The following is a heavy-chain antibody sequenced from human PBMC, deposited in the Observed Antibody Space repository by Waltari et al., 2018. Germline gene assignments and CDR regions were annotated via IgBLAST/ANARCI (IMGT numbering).Heavy chain of an antibody. CDR2: IYYSGST. V-gene: IGHV4-31*03. CDR3: ARAPEGPMVRGVITRLFDY. J-gene: IGHJ4*02. D-gene: IGHD3-10*01. Sequence: QVQLQESGPGLVKPSQTLSLTCPVSGGSISSGGYYWSWIRQHPGKGLEWIGYIYYSGSTYYNPSLKSRVTISVDTSKNQFSLKLSSVTAADTAVYYCARAPEGPMVRGVITRLFDYWGQGTLVTVSS. CDR1: GGSISSGGYY.